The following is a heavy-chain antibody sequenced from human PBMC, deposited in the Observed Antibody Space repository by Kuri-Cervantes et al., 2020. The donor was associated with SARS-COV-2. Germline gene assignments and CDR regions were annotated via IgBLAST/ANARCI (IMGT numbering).Heavy chain of an antibody. D-gene: IGHD3-9*01. CDR3: ARMNYDILTGADAFDI. Sequence: ASVKVSCKASGYTFTSYGISWVRQAPGQGLEWMGWISAYNGNTNYAQKLQSRVTMTTDTSTSTAYMELRSLRSDDTAVYYCARMNYDILTGADAFDIWGQGTMVTVSS. V-gene: IGHV1-18*04. CDR1: GYTFTSYG. CDR2: ISAYNGNT. J-gene: IGHJ3*02.